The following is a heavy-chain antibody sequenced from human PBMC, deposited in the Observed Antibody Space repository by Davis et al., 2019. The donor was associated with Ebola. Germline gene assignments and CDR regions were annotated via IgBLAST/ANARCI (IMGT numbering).Heavy chain of an antibody. Sequence: PSETLSLTCTVSGVSISRHYWSWIRQPPGKRLEWIGSIFYTGSAYYNSSLASRATISVDTSKNQFSLKLTSVTASDTAMYYCSERGSSVWGQGALVTDSS. V-gene: IGHV4-59*03. CDR2: IFYTGSA. J-gene: IGHJ4*02. CDR1: GVSISRHY. D-gene: IGHD3-10*01. CDR3: SERGSSV.